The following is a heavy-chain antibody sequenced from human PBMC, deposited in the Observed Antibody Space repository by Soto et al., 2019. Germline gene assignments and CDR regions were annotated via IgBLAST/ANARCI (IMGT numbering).Heavy chain of an antibody. CDR2: VHLNSGGT. CDR3: AKELQRGMDV. D-gene: IGHD4-4*01. J-gene: IGHJ6*02. V-gene: IGHV1-2*02. CDR1: GYTFSVYH. Sequence: QVHLVQSGAEVKQPGASVKVSCKASGYTFSVYHMHWVRQAPGQGLEWMGWVHLNSGGTNYAQSFEGRVTMTMDTSFNTCYMELSRLTSDDTAVYYCAKELQRGMDVWGQGTTVTVSS.